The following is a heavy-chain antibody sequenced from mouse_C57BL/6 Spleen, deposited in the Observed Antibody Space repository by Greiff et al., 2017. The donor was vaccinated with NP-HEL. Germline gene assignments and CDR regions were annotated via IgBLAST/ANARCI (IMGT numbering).Heavy chain of an antibody. CDR1: GFTFSSYA. D-gene: IGHD2-5*01. V-gene: IGHV5-9-1*02. J-gene: IGHJ4*01. CDR2: ISSGGDYI. CDR3: TRDEGYSNYFYYAMDY. Sequence: EVQGVESGEGLVKPGGSLKLSCAASGFTFSSYAMSWVRQTPEKSLEWVAYISSGGDYIYYADTVKGRFTFSRDNAWNTLYLQMSSLKSEDTAMYYCTRDEGYSNYFYYAMDYWGQGTSVTVSS.